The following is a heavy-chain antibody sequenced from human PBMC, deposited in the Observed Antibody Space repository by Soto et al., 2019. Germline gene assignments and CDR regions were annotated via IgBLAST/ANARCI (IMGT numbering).Heavy chain of an antibody. D-gene: IGHD2-15*01. CDR1: GYTFTSYG. Sequence: QVQLVQSGAEVKKPGASVKVSCKASGYTFTSYGISWVRQAPGQGLEWMGWISAYNGNTNYAQKLQGRVTMTTDTSTSSAYMELRSLRSDDTAVYYCARDSVVVAATNYYYCMDVWGQGTTVTVSS. CDR3: ARDSVVVAATNYYYCMDV. V-gene: IGHV1-18*01. J-gene: IGHJ6*02. CDR2: ISAYNGNT.